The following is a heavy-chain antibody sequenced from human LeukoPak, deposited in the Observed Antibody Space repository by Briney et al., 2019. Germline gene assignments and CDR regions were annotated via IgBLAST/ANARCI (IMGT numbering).Heavy chain of an antibody. D-gene: IGHD6-6*01. Sequence: PGGSLRLSCAASGFTFSSYDMHWVRQATGKGLEWVAVISYDGSNKYYADSVKGRFTISRDNSKNTLYLQMNSLRAEDTAVYYCAKGSIDTLTADYWGQGTLVTVSS. CDR1: GFTFSSYD. V-gene: IGHV3-30*18. J-gene: IGHJ4*02. CDR3: AKGSIDTLTADY. CDR2: ISYDGSNK.